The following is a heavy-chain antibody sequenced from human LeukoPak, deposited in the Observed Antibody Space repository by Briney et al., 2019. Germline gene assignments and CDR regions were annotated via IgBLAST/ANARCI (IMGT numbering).Heavy chain of an antibody. CDR3: ARVAEAAAFDS. CDR2: ISSSSRYI. V-gene: IGHV3-21*06. CDR1: GFSFISYS. Sequence: GGSLRLSCAASGFSFISYSMNWVRQAPGKGLEWVSSISSSSRYIYYADSMKGRFTISRDNSKNSLYLQMNSLRAEDTAVYYCARVAEAAAFDSWGQGTLVTVSS. D-gene: IGHD6-13*01. J-gene: IGHJ4*02.